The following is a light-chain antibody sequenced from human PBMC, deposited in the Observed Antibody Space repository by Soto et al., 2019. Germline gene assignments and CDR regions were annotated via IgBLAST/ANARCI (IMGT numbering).Light chain of an antibody. CDR2: GAS. Sequence: EIVLTQSPGTLSLSPGERATLSCRASQSVSSSYLAWYQQKPGQAPRLLIYGASSRATGIPDRFSRSGSGTAFTPTISGLEPEDFAEYYCQQYGSSPFFGPGTKVDIK. J-gene: IGKJ3*01. CDR1: QSVSSSY. V-gene: IGKV3-20*01. CDR3: QQYGSSPF.